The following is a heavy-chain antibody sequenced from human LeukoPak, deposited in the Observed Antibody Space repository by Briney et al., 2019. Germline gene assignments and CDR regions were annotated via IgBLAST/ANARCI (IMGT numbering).Heavy chain of an antibody. V-gene: IGHV5-51*01. CDR1: GSGFSTYW. Sequence: GESLKISCQVSGSGFSTYWIAWVRQMPGKGLEWMGIIYPGDSDTRYSPSFQGQVTISADKSISTAYLQWSSLKASDTAMYYCARISAISGYVQVDVWGKGTTVTISS. J-gene: IGHJ6*04. CDR2: IYPGDSDT. CDR3: ARISAISGYVQVDV. D-gene: IGHD5-12*01.